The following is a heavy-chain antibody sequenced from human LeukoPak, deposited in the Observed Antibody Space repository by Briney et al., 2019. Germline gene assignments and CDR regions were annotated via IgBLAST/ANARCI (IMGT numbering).Heavy chain of an antibody. CDR1: GSTFSSYS. CDR3: ARAGTFPYLYFDY. Sequence: PGGSLRLSCAASGSTFSSYSMNWVRQAPGKGLEWVSYISSSSSTIYYADSVKGRFTISRDNAKNSLYLQMNSLRAEDTAVYYCARAGTFPYLYFDYWGQGTLVTVSS. D-gene: IGHD3-10*01. V-gene: IGHV3-48*01. CDR2: ISSSSSTI. J-gene: IGHJ4*02.